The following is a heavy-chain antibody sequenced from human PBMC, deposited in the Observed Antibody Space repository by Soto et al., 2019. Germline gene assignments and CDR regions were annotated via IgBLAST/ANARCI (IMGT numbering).Heavy chain of an antibody. J-gene: IGHJ4*02. D-gene: IGHD5-18*01. CDR1: GYTFTSYY. V-gene: IGHV1-46*01. Sequence: ASVKVSCKASGYTFTSYYMHWVRQAPGQGLEWMGIINPSGGSTSYAQKFQGRVTMTRDTSTSTVYMELSSLRSEDTATYFCAHKSVYTYGSYFFDYWGQGTPVTVSS. CDR3: AHKSVYTYGSYFFDY. CDR2: INPSGGST.